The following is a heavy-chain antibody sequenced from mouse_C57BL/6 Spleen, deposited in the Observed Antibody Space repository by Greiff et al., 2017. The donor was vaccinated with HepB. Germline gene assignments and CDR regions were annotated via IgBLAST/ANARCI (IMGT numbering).Heavy chain of an antibody. CDR1: GYTFTDYY. CDR2: IFPGSGST. V-gene: IGHV1-75*01. Sequence: VQRVESGPELVKPGASVKISCKASGYTFTDYYINWVKQRPGQGLEWIGWIFPGSGSTYYNEKFKGKATLTVDKASSTAYMLLSSLTSEDSAVYFCARKGLMDYWGQGTSVTVSS. J-gene: IGHJ4*01. D-gene: IGHD3-1*01. CDR3: ARKGLMDY.